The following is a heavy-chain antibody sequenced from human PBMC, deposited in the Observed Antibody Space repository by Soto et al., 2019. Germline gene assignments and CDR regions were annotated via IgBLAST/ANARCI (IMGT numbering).Heavy chain of an antibody. CDR1: GGSFSGYY. V-gene: IGHV4-34*01. D-gene: IGHD3-22*01. Sequence: QVQLQQWGAGLLKPSETLSLTCAVYGGSFSGYYWSWIRQPPGKGLEWIGEINHSGSTNYNPSLTCRVTISVDTSKNQFSLKLSSVTAADTAVYYCAYDSSGYYPGYWGQGTLVTVSS. CDR3: AYDSSGYYPGY. J-gene: IGHJ4*02. CDR2: INHSGST.